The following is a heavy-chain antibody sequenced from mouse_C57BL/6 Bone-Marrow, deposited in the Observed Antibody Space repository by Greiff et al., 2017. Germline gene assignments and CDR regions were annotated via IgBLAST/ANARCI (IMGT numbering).Heavy chain of an antibody. CDR3: ATYYGSSYNYAMDY. CDR2: ISDGGSYT. J-gene: IGHJ4*01. D-gene: IGHD1-1*01. CDR1: GFTFSSYA. V-gene: IGHV5-4*01. Sequence: DVQLQESGGGLVKPGGSLKLSCAASGFTFSSYAMSWVRQTPEKRLEWVATISDGGSYTYYPDNVKGRFTISRDNAKNNLYLQMSHLKSEDTAMYYCATYYGSSYNYAMDYWGQGTSVTVSS.